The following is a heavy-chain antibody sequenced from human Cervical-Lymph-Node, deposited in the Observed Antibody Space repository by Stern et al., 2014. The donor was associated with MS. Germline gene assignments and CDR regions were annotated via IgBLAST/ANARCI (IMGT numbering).Heavy chain of an antibody. J-gene: IGHJ6*02. CDR2: MSFVGGNK. CDR1: GFSLSNSA. CDR3: MGVGDAMHA. V-gene: IGHV3-30*03. Sequence: EQLVESGGGVVQPGRSLTLSCAASGFSLSNSAMHWVRQAPGKGLEWVAVMSFVGGNKKYGDSVKGRFSISRDMANNTLFLQMNSLRLEDTAVYYCMGVGDAMHAWGQGTTVIVSS.